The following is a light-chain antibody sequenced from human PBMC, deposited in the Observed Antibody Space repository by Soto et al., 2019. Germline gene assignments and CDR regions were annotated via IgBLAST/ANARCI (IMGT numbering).Light chain of an antibody. Sequence: EIVLPKSPGTLPLSPGERATLSCRASQSVSSSYLAWYQQKPGQAPRLLIHGASSRATGIPDRLSGRGSGTDFTLTISSLEPEDFAVYYCRQYGSSPAFGGGTKVEIK. CDR2: GAS. CDR1: QSVSSSY. CDR3: RQYGSSPA. J-gene: IGKJ4*01. V-gene: IGKV3-20*01.